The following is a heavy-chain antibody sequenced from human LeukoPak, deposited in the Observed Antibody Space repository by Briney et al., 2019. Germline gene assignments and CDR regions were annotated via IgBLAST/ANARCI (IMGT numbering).Heavy chain of an antibody. J-gene: IGHJ4*02. Sequence: PGGSLRLSCAASGFTFSSYSMNWVRQAPGKGLEWVSYISSSSSTIYYADSVKGRFTISRDNAKNSLYLQMNSLRAEDTAVYYCARSGINWALDYWGQGTLVTVSS. V-gene: IGHV3-48*01. CDR3: ARSGINWALDY. D-gene: IGHD1-1*01. CDR1: GFTFSSYS. CDR2: ISSSSSTI.